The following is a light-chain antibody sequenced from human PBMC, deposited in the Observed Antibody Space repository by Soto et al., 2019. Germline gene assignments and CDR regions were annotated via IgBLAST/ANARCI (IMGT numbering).Light chain of an antibody. CDR3: QQYNTYSSLT. Sequence: PSTLSASVGDRVTITCRASQSISSWLAWYQQKLGRAPRLLIYDASSLESGVPSRFSGSGYGTEFTLTISSLQPDDFATYYCQQYNTYSSLTFGGGTKVDIK. V-gene: IGKV1-5*01. J-gene: IGKJ4*01. CDR1: QSISSW. CDR2: DAS.